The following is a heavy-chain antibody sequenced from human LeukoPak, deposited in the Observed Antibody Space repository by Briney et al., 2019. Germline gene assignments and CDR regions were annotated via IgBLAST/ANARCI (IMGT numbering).Heavy chain of an antibody. CDR2: MSYDGTMK. Sequence: GGSLRLSCAASGISFSNFAMHWVRQAPGKGLEWVAVMSYDGTMKYSADSVKGRFTISRDNSKNTLYLQMNSLGTEDTAVYYCARGGMVRGVIPFYFDYWGQGTLVT. CDR3: ARGGMVRGVIPFYFDY. V-gene: IGHV3-30*04. J-gene: IGHJ4*02. CDR1: GISFSNFA. D-gene: IGHD3-10*01.